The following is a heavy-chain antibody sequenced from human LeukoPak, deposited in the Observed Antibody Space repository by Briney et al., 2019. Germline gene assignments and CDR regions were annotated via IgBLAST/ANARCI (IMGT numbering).Heavy chain of an antibody. CDR2: IYYSGST. CDR3: ARVRAGYSSYYYMDV. D-gene: IGHD6-13*01. Sequence: PSETLSLTCTVSGGSISSSSYYWGWIRQPPGKGLEWIGSIYYSGSTNYNPSLKSRVTISVDTSKNQFSLKLSSVTAADTAVYYCARVRAGYSSYYYMDVWGKGTTVTVSS. J-gene: IGHJ6*03. V-gene: IGHV4-39*07. CDR1: GGSISSSSYY.